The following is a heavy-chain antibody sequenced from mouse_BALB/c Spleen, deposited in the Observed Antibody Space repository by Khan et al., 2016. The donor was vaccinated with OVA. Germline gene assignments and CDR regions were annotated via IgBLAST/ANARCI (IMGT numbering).Heavy chain of an antibody. CDR3: ARSVTITTVVATDFDY. J-gene: IGHJ2*01. V-gene: IGHV3-2*02. D-gene: IGHD1-1*01. CDR2: ISYSGRT. CDR1: GYSITSDYA. Sequence: EVQLQESGPGLVKPSQSLSLTCTVTGYSITSDYAWNWIRQFPENKLEWMGYISYSGRTSYNPSLTSRISITRDTSKNQFFLQLNSVTTEDTATYYCARSVTITTVVATDFDYWGQGTTLTVSS.